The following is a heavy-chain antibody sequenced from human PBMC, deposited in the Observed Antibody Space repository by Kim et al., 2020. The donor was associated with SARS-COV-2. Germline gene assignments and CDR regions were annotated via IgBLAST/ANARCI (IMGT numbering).Heavy chain of an antibody. J-gene: IGHJ5*02. Sequence: SETLSLTCTVSGGSICSGSYYWSWIRQPAGKGLEWIGRIYTSGSTNYNPSLKSRVTISVDTSKNQFSLKLSSVTAADTAVYYCAREGTMVNWFDPWGQGTLVTVSS. CDR3: AREGTMVNWFDP. CDR1: GGSICSGSYY. V-gene: IGHV4-61*02. D-gene: IGHD3-10*01. CDR2: IYTSGST.